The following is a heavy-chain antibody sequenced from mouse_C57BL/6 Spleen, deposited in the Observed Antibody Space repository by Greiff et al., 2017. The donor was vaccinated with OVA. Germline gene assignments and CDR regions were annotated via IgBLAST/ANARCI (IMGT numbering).Heavy chain of an antibody. CDR2: INPNNGGT. CDR3: AREADSNYPAWFAY. D-gene: IGHD2-5*01. CDR1: GYTFTDYN. Sequence: VQLQQSGPELVKPGASVKMSCKASGYTFTDYNMHWVKQSHGKSLEWIGYINPNNGGTSYNQKFKGKATLTVNKSSSTAYMELRSLTSEDSAVYYCAREADSNYPAWFAYWGQGTLVTVSA. V-gene: IGHV1-22*01. J-gene: IGHJ3*01.